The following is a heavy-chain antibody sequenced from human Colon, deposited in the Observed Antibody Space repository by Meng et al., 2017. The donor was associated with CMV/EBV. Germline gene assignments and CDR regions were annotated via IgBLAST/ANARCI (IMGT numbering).Heavy chain of an antibody. Sequence: SETLSLTCTVSGDSISTYHWTWIRQPPGKGLEWIGYIYSSGGTHYNPSLKSRVTISADMSKKQFSLKLSSVTAADTAVYYCARDLFSPGGNSCFDYWGQGTVVTVSS. CDR2: IYSSGGT. J-gene: IGHJ4*02. CDR1: GDSISTYH. CDR3: ARDLFSPGGNSCFDY. D-gene: IGHD3-16*01. V-gene: IGHV4-59*01.